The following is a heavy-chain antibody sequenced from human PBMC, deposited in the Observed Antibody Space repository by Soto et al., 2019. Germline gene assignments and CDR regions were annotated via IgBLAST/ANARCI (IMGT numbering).Heavy chain of an antibody. CDR3: ARGEYSYGPQFDY. V-gene: IGHV4-31*03. J-gene: IGHJ4*02. CDR1: GGPISSGGYY. D-gene: IGHD5-18*01. CDR2: IFYTGTT. Sequence: QVQLQESGPGLVKPSQTLSLACTVSGGPISSGGYYWNWIRQHPGKGLEWVGYIFYTGTTHYNPSLESRVTISFDTSKNQFSLRLNSVTGADTAVYYCARGEYSYGPQFDYWGQGTLVTVSS.